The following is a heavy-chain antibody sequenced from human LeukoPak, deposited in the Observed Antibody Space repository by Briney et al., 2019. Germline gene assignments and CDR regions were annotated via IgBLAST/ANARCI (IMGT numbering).Heavy chain of an antibody. J-gene: IGHJ5*02. CDR3: ARDTAAGILHWFDP. Sequence: SETLSPTCTVSGGSISSYYWSWIRQPPGKGLEWIGYIYYSGSTNYNPSLKSRVTISVDTSKNQFSLKLSSVTAADTAMYYCARDTAAGILHWFDPWGQGTLVTVSS. D-gene: IGHD6-13*01. CDR2: IYYSGST. CDR1: GGSISSYY. V-gene: IGHV4-59*01.